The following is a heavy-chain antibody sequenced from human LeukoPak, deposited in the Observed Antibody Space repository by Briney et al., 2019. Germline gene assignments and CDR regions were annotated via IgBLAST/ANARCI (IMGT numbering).Heavy chain of an antibody. D-gene: IGHD3-10*01. CDR3: ARDKDPYGAGSYWL. CDR2: IKQDGSEK. Sequence: GGSLRLFCAASGFTLSNYWMSWVRQAPGKGLEWVANIKQDGSEKYYADSVKGRFTISRDNAKKSLYLQMNSLRAEDTALYYCARDKDPYGAGSYWLWGQGTLVTVSS. CDR1: GFTLSNYW. J-gene: IGHJ4*02. V-gene: IGHV3-7*05.